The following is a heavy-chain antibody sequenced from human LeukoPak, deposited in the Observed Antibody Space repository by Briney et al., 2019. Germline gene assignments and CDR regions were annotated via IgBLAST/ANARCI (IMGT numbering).Heavy chain of an antibody. CDR1: GGSISSGDYY. J-gene: IGHJ4*02. V-gene: IGHV4-30-4*01. Sequence: SQTLSLTCTVSGGSISSGDYYWSWIRQPPGKGLEWMGYIYYSGSTYYNPSLKSRVTISVDTSKNQFSLKLSSVTAADTAVYYCARDAGGIVGATNFDYWGQGTLVTVSS. CDR2: IYYSGST. CDR3: ARDAGGIVGATNFDY. D-gene: IGHD1-26*01.